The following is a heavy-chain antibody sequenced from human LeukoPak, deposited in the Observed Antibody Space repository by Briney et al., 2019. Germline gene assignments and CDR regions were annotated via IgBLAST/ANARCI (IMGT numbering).Heavy chain of an antibody. CDR1: GFTFSSYG. CDR2: ISYDGSNK. V-gene: IGHV3-30*18. J-gene: IGHJ4*02. Sequence: HPGGSLRLSCAASGFTFSSYGMHWVRQAPGKGLEWVAVISYDGSNKYYADSVKGRFTISRDNSKNTLYLQMNSLRAEDTAVYYCAKTNNFDYWGQGTLVTVSS. CDR3: AKTNNFDY.